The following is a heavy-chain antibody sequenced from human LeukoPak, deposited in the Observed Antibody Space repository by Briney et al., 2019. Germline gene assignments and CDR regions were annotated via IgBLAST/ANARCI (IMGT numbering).Heavy chain of an antibody. Sequence: PGGSLRLSCAASGFTFSNYAMSWVRQAPGKGLEWVAVISYDGSNKYYADSVKGRFTISRDNSKNTLYLQMNSLRAEDTAVYYCARESYYDILTGYYNSPYNWFDPWGQGTLVTVSS. CDR1: GFTFSNYA. D-gene: IGHD3-9*01. CDR3: ARESYYDILTGYYNSPYNWFDP. CDR2: ISYDGSNK. V-gene: IGHV3-30-3*01. J-gene: IGHJ5*02.